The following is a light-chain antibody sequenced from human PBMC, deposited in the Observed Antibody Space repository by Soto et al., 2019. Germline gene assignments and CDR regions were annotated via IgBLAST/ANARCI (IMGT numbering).Light chain of an antibody. CDR2: KAS. CDR1: QSISSR. Sequence: DIPMTQSPSTLSASVGDRVTITCRASQSISSRLAWYQQKPGKAPKLLIDKASSLESGVPSRFSGSGSGTEFTLTISSLQPDDFATYYCQQYNSYLTFGQGTKVEIK. CDR3: QQYNSYLT. J-gene: IGKJ1*01. V-gene: IGKV1-5*03.